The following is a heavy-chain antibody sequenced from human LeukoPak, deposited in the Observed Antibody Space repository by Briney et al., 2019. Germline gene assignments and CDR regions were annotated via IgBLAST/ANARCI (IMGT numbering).Heavy chain of an antibody. J-gene: IGHJ4*02. CDR1: GFTFSSYE. CDR3: ARVYRNRPSFDY. V-gene: IGHV3-48*03. Sequence: GGSLRLSCAASGFTFSSYEMNWVRQAPGKGLEWVSYISSSGSTIYYADSVKGRFTISRDNAKNSLYLQMNSLRAEDTAVYYCARVYRNRPSFDYWGQGTLVTVSS. D-gene: IGHD1-14*01. CDR2: ISSSGSTI.